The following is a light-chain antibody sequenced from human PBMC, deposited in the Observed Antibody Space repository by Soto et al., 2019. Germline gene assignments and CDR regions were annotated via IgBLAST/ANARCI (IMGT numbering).Light chain of an antibody. J-gene: IGKJ1*01. CDR1: QSISSW. Sequence: DIQMTQSPSTLSASVGDRVTITCRASQSISSWLAWYQQKPGKDPKLLIYAASGLASGVPSRFSGSVSGTEFTLTISSLQPDDFATYYCQRYDTYSWTFGQGTKVEIK. V-gene: IGKV1-5*03. CDR2: AAS. CDR3: QRYDTYSWT.